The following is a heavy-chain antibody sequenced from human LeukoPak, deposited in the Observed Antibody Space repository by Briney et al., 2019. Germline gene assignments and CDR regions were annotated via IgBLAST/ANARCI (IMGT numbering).Heavy chain of an antibody. CDR3: AKDGIFLAAAGHFDY. J-gene: IGHJ4*02. CDR1: GFTFSSYG. CDR2: ISYDGSNK. V-gene: IGHV3-30*18. Sequence: GGSLRLSCAASGFTFSSYGMHWVRQAPGKGLEWVAVISYDGSNKYYADSVKGRFTISRDNSKNTLYLQMNSLRAEDTAVYYCAKDGIFLAAAGHFDYWGQGTLVTVSS. D-gene: IGHD6-13*01.